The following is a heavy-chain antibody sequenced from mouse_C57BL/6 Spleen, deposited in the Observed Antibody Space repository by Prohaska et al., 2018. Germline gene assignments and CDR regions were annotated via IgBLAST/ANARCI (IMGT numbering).Heavy chain of an antibody. D-gene: IGHD1-1*01. CDR3: ARFGQVATRYFDV. Sequence: QVQLQQPGTELVKPGASVKLSCKASGYTFTSYWMHWVQQRPGQGLEWIGNINPSNGGTNYNEKFKSKATLTVDKSSSTAYMQLSSLTSEDSAVYYCARFGQVATRYFDVWGTGTTVTVSS. J-gene: IGHJ1*03. CDR1: GYTFTSYW. V-gene: IGHV1-53*01. CDR2: INPSNGGT.